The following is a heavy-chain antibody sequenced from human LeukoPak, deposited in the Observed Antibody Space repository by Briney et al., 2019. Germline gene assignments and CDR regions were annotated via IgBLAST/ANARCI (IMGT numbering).Heavy chain of an antibody. V-gene: IGHV3-23*01. Sequence: GGSLRLSCAASGFRFTSNAMTWVRQPPGKGLEWVSSISGSGDATYYADSVKGRFTISRDNSMLYLRLNSLRAEDTAIYYCAKDAGSCVGGFCFYFDSWGQGALATVSS. CDR3: AKDAGSCVGGFCFYFDS. CDR1: GFRFTSNA. J-gene: IGHJ4*02. D-gene: IGHD2-15*01. CDR2: ISGSGDAT.